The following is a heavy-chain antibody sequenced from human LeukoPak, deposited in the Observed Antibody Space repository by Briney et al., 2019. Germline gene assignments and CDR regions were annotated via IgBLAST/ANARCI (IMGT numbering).Heavy chain of an antibody. V-gene: IGHV3-21*01. CDR3: ARSGHDYRYDY. CDR1: GFTFSSYS. D-gene: IGHD4-11*01. J-gene: IGHJ4*02. Sequence: PGGSLRLSCAASGFTFSSYSMNWVRQAPGKGLEWVSSISSSSSYIYYADSVKGRFTISRDNAKNSLYLQVNSLRAEDTAVYYCARSGHDYRYDYWGQGTLVTVSS. CDR2: ISSSSSYI.